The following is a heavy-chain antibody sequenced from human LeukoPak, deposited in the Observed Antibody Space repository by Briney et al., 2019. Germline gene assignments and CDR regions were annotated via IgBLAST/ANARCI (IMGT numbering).Heavy chain of an antibody. V-gene: IGHV1-69*13. CDR3: ARDALHSRPFDY. CDR1: GGTFNSYA. Sequence: GASVKVSCKASGGTFNSYAISWVRQAPGQGLEWMGGIIPIFGTANYAQKFQGRVTITADESTSTAYMELSSLRSEDTAVYYCARDALHSRPFDYWGQGTLVTVSS. J-gene: IGHJ4*02. CDR2: IIPIFGTA.